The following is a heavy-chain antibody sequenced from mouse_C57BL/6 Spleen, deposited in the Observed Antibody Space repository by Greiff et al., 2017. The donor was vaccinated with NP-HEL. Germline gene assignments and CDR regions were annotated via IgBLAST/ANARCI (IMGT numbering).Heavy chain of an antibody. CDR2: INPNNGGT. V-gene: IGHV1-22*01. J-gene: IGHJ4*01. CDR3: ARSSPRTGYAMDY. Sequence: VQLQQSGPELVKPGASVKMSCKASGYTFTDYNMHWVKQSHGKSLEWIGYINPNNGGTSYNQKFKGKATLTVNKSSSTAYMELRSLTSEDSAVYYCARSSPRTGYAMDYWGQGTSVTVSS. CDR1: GYTFTDYN.